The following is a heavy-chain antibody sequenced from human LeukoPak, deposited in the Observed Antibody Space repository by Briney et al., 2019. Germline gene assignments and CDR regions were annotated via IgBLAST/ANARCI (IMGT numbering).Heavy chain of an antibody. D-gene: IGHD6-13*01. J-gene: IGHJ6*02. V-gene: IGHV1-8*01. CDR2: MNPNSGAT. CDR1: GYTFSNHD. Sequence: GASVKVSCKASGYTFSNHDFNWMRQATGQGLEWMGWMNPNSGATGYAQKFQGRVTMTRDTSITTAYMELSSLTSEDTTVYYCARERIAAAGNDYYYYGMDVWGQGTTVTVSS. CDR3: ARERIAAAGNDYYYYGMDV.